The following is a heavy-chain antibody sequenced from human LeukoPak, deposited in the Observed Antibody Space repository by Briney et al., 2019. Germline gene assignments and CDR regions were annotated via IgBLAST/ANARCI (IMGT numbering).Heavy chain of an antibody. D-gene: IGHD6-19*01. CDR3: ARDSGWSKPDY. CDR2: INPNSGGT. CDR1: GYSFTGYY. J-gene: IGHJ4*02. Sequence: ASVKVSCKASGYSFTGYYMHWVRQAPGQGLEWMGWINPNSGGTNYAQKFQGWVTMTRDTSISTAYMELSRLRSDDTAVYYCARDSGWSKPDYWGQGTLVTVSS. V-gene: IGHV1-2*04.